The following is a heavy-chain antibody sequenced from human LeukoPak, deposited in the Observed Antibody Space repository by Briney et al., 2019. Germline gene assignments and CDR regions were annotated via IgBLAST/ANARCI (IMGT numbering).Heavy chain of an antibody. CDR3: ARDGPGIAAAGRKNWFDP. CDR2: IYHSGST. J-gene: IGHJ5*02. Sequence: PSETLSLTCAVSGGSISSGGYSWSWIRQPPGKGLEWIGYIYHSGSTYYNPSLKSRVTISVDRSKNQFSLKLSSVTAADTAVYYCARDGPGIAAAGRKNWFDPWGQGTLVTVSS. CDR1: GGSISSGGYS. V-gene: IGHV4-30-2*01. D-gene: IGHD6-13*01.